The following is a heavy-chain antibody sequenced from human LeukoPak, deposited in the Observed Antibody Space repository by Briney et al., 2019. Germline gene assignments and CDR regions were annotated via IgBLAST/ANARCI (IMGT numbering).Heavy chain of an antibody. D-gene: IGHD1-7*01. CDR1: GFTFSSYG. CDR3: AKDSWNYFLAGSRPRHFDY. V-gene: IGHV3-30*18. Sequence: GRSLRLSCAASGFTFSSYGMHWVRQAPGKGLEWVAVLSYDGSNKYYTDSVKGRFTISRDNSKNTLYLQVNSLRAEDTAVYYCAKDSWNYFLAGSRPRHFDYWGQGTLVTVSS. J-gene: IGHJ4*02. CDR2: LSYDGSNK.